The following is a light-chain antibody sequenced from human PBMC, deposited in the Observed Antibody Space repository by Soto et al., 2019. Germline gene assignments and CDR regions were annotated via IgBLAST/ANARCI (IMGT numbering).Light chain of an antibody. J-gene: IGKJ1*01. CDR3: LQRNTWPWT. Sequence: EIVLTQFPGTLSLSPGEGATLSCRASQSVDNYLAWYQQKPGQAPRLLIFDASFRATGTPARFSGSGSGTDFTLIISRLEPEDFAVYYCLQRNTWPWTFGQGTKV. CDR2: DAS. V-gene: IGKV3-11*01. CDR1: QSVDNY.